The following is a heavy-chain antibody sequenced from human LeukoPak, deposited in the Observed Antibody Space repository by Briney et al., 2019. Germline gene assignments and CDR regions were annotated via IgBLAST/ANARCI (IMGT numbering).Heavy chain of an antibody. Sequence: GGSLRLSCAASGFTFSSYWMHWVRQAPGKGLVWVSRINGDGSSTSYADSVKGRFTISRDNAKNTLYLQMNSLRAEDTAVYYCARPWSGGSYSHWGQGTLVTVSS. CDR2: INGDGSST. V-gene: IGHV3-74*01. CDR1: GFTFSSYW. D-gene: IGHD1-26*01. CDR3: ARPWSGGSYSH. J-gene: IGHJ4*02.